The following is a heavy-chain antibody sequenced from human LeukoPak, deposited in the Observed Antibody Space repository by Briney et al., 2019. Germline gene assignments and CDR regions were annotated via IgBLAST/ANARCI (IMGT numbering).Heavy chain of an antibody. D-gene: IGHD3-22*01. J-gene: IGHJ5*02. CDR1: GGSISSGGYS. CDR2: IYHSGST. CDR3: ARGLGTMIVVGTRPEWFDP. Sequence: PSETLSPTCAVSGGSISSGGYSWSWIRQPPGKGLEWIGYIYHSGSTYYNPSLKSRVTISVDRSKNQFSLKLSSVTAADTAVYYCARGLGTMIVVGTRPEWFDPWGQGTLVTVSS. V-gene: IGHV4-30-2*01.